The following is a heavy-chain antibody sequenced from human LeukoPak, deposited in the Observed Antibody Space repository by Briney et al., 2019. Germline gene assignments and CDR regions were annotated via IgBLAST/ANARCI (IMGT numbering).Heavy chain of an antibody. V-gene: IGHV4-34*01. J-gene: IGHJ4*02. Sequence: SETLSLTCAVYGGSFSGYYWSWIRQPPGKGLEWIGEINHSGSTNYNPSLKSRVTISVDTSKNQFSLKLSSVTAADTAVYYCARGGIAAAGTSGHFDYWGQGTLVTVSS. CDR1: GGSFSGYY. D-gene: IGHD6-13*01. CDR2: INHSGST. CDR3: ARGGIAAAGTSGHFDY.